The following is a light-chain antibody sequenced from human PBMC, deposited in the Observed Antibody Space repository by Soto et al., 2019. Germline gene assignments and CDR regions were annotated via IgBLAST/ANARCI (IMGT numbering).Light chain of an antibody. CDR3: QQYGSSPLT. Sequence: EIGLTQSPGTLSLSPGKIATLSCRASQSVSSNYLAWYQQKSGQAPRLLIYGASSRASGIPDRFSGSGSGTDFTLTFSRLEPEDFAVYYCQQYGSSPLTFGQGTKLQIK. CDR2: GAS. CDR1: QSVSSNY. J-gene: IGKJ2*01. V-gene: IGKV3-20*01.